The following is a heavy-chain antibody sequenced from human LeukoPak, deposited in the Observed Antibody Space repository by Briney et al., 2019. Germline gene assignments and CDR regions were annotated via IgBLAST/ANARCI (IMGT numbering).Heavy chain of an antibody. CDR3: AKFAQRYCSGGSCHPFDY. CDR2: ISGSGGST. CDR1: GFTFSSYA. D-gene: IGHD2-15*01. Sequence: QTGGSLRLSCAASGFTFSSYAMSWVRQAPGKGLEWVSDISGSGGSTYYADSVKGRFTISRDNSKNTLHLQMNSLRAEDTAAYYCAKFAQRYCSGGSCHPFDYWGQGTLVTVSS. J-gene: IGHJ4*02. V-gene: IGHV3-23*01.